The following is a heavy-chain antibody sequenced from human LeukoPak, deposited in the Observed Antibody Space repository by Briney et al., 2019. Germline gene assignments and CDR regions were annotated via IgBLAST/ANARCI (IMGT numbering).Heavy chain of an antibody. CDR1: GYTFTNYA. V-gene: IGHV7-4-1*02. Sequence: GASVKASCKASGYTFTNYAINWVRQAPGQGLEWMGWIHPSTGNPTYAQGFTGRFVFSLDTSVSTTYLQISSLKAEDTAVYYCARAFQRLGELSLPNYWGQGTLVTVSS. CDR3: ARAFQRLGELSLPNY. CDR2: IHPSTGNP. J-gene: IGHJ4*02. D-gene: IGHD3-16*02.